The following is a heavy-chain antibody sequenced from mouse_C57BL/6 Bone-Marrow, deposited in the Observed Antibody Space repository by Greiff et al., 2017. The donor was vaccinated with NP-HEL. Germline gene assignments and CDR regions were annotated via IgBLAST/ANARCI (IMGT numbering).Heavy chain of an antibody. V-gene: IGHV1-82*01. CDR2: IHPGDGDT. Sequence: QVHVKQPGPELVKPGASVKISCKASGYAFSSSWMNWVKQRPGKGLEWIGRIHPGDGDTNYNGKFKGKATLTVDKSSSTAYMQLSSLTSEDSAVYFCAFTTGEADYYALGDWGQGTSVTVSS. CDR3: AFTTGEADYYALGD. CDR1: GYAFSSSW. D-gene: IGHD1-1*01. J-gene: IGHJ4*01.